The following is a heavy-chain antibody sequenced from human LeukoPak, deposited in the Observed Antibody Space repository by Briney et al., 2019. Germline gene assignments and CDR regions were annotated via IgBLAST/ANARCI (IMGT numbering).Heavy chain of an antibody. J-gene: IGHJ5*02. CDR3: PRGLIRVVWFDP. V-gene: IGHV4-34*01. CDR2: INHSGST. CDR1: GGSFSGYY. D-gene: IGHD2-15*01. Sequence: ETLSLTCAVYGGSFSGYYWSWIRQPPGKGLEWIGEINHSGSTNYNPSLKSRVTISVDTSKNQFSLKLSSVTAADTAVYYCPRGLIRVVWFDPWGQGTLVTVSS.